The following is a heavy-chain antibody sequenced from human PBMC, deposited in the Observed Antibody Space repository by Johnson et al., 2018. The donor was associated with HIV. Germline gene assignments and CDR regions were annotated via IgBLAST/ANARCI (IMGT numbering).Heavy chain of an antibody. CDR2: INSDGSST. CDR1: GFTFSSYW. V-gene: IGHV3-74*01. J-gene: IGHJ3*02. D-gene: IGHD6-19*01. CDR3: AREDAVADAFDI. Sequence: VQLVESGGGVVRPGGSLRLSCAASGFTFSSYWMHWVRQAPGTGLVWVSRINSDGSSTSYADSVKGRFTISRDNAKNTLDRQMNSLRAEETAVYYRAREDAVADAFDIWGQGTMVTVSS.